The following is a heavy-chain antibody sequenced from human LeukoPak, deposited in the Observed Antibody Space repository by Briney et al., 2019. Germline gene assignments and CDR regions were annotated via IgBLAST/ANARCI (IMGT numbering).Heavy chain of an antibody. D-gene: IGHD3-16*01. CDR3: VKTMAPFGGVMRTDASDC. CDR1: GFTFSGYA. Sequence: PGGSLRLSCTASGFTFSGYAMHWVRQAPGKGLQYVSGINNNGGSTQYADSVKGRFTISRDNSKNTLYLQMSSLGAEDIAIYYCVKTMAPFGGVMRTDASDCCGQGTMVIVSS. J-gene: IGHJ3*01. CDR2: INNNGGST. V-gene: IGHV3-64D*06.